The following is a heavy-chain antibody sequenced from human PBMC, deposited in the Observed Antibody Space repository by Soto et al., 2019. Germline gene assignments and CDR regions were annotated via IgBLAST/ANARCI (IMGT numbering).Heavy chain of an antibody. Sequence: SETLSLTCTVSGGSISSSSYYWGWIRQPPGKGLEWIGGIYYSGSTYYNPSLKSRVTISVDTSKNQFSLKLSSVTAADTAVYYCARLLAEYSSSWYYFDYWGQGTLVTVSS. V-gene: IGHV4-39*01. CDR2: IYYSGST. CDR3: ARLLAEYSSSWYYFDY. CDR1: GGSISSSSYY. D-gene: IGHD6-13*01. J-gene: IGHJ4*02.